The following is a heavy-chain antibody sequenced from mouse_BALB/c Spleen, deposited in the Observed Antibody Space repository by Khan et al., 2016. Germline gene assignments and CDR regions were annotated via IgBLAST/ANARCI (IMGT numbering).Heavy chain of an antibody. J-gene: IGHJ1*01. D-gene: IGHD2-3*01. CDR2: ISSGGGST. CDR1: GFAFSSYD. V-gene: IGHV5-12-1*01. Sequence: EVELVGSGGGLVKPGGSLKLSCAASGFAFSSYDMSWVRQTPEKRLEWVAYISSGGGSTYYPDTVKGRFTISRDNAKNTLYLQMSSLKSEDTAMYYCARRTLDGYYWYFDVWGAGTTVTVSS. CDR3: ARRTLDGYYWYFDV.